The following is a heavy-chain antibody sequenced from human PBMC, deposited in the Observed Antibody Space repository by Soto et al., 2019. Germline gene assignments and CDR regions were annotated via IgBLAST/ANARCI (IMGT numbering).Heavy chain of an antibody. Sequence: ASVKVSCKASGYTFTSYGFGWVRQAPGQGLEWMGWISAYNGNTHYAQKVQGRVTMTTDSSTTTAYVELRSLTSDDTAVYYCAREGGITIFGVAPGAYWGQGTLVTVSS. J-gene: IGHJ4*01. CDR2: ISAYNGNT. CDR3: AREGGITIFGVAPGAY. CDR1: GYTFTSYG. D-gene: IGHD3-3*01. V-gene: IGHV1-18*01.